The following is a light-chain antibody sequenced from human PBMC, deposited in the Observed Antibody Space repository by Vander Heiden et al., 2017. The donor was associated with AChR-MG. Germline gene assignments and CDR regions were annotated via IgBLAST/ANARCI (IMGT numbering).Light chain of an antibody. J-gene: IGLJ2*01. Sequence: QSPLTQPASVSGSPGQSITISCTGTSSDVGSYNLVSWYQQHPGKAPKLMIYEGSKRPSGVSNRFSGSKSGNTASLTISGLQAEDEADYYCCSYAGSHVVFGGGTKLTVL. CDR1: SSDVGSYNL. CDR2: EGS. CDR3: CSYAGSHVV. V-gene: IGLV2-23*01.